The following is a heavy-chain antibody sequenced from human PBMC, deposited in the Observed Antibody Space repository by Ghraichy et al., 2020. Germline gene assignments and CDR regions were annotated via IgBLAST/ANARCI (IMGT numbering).Heavy chain of an antibody. V-gene: IGHV1-18*01. D-gene: IGHD3-10*01. CDR3: ARGGLTIKKPLYGMDV. CDR1: GYTFTSYG. CDR2: ISAYNGNT. Sequence: ASVKVSCKASGYTFTSYGISWVRQAPGQGLEWMGWISAYNGNTNYAQKLQGRVTMTTDTSTSTAYMELRSLRSDDTAVYYCARGGLTIKKPLYGMDVWGQGTTVTVSS. J-gene: IGHJ6*02.